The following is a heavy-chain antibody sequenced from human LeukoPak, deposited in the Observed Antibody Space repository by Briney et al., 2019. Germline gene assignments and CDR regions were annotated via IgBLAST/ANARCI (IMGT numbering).Heavy chain of an antibody. J-gene: IGHJ4*02. D-gene: IGHD5-12*01. Sequence: GGSLRLSCSVSGFTFSNNAMHWVRQATGKGLEYVSAISTNGGAAYYTDSVKGRFTISRDTYKNTLYLQMSSLRTEDTAVYYCVKRGDSGYGDYWGQGTLVTVS. V-gene: IGHV3-64*03. CDR1: GFTFSNNA. CDR2: ISTNGGAA. CDR3: VKRGDSGYGDY.